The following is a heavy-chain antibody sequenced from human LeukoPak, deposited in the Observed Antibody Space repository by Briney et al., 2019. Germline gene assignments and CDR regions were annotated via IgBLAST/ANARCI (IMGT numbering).Heavy chain of an antibody. Sequence: PGGSLRLSCAASGFTFSDYYMSWIRQAPGKGLEWVSYISSSGSTIYYADSVKGRFTISRDNAKNSLYLHMNSLRAEDTAVYYCAGRAAADYYYYMDVWGKGTTVTVSS. CDR2: ISSSGSTI. CDR1: GFTFSDYY. J-gene: IGHJ6*03. CDR3: AGRAAADYYYYMDV. V-gene: IGHV3-11*04. D-gene: IGHD6-13*01.